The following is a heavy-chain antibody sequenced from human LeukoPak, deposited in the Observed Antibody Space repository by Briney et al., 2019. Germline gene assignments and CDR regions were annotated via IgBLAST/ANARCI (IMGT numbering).Heavy chain of an antibody. CDR2: IYYSGST. CDR3: AREFGSSHRFHP. J-gene: IGHJ5*02. CDR1: GGSITSSNW. D-gene: IGHD6-13*01. Sequence: SETLSLTCAVSGGSITSSNWWTWVRQPPGKGLEWIGEIYYSGSTNYNPSPKSRVTISMDKSKNQFSLELTSVTAADTAVYYCAREFGSSHRFHPWGQGTLVTVSS. V-gene: IGHV4-4*02.